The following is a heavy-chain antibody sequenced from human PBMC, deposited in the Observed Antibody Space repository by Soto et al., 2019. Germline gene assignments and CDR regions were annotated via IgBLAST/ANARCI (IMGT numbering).Heavy chain of an antibody. V-gene: IGHV2-5*01. CDR3: AHRPSGWYLFDY. J-gene: IGHJ4*02. Sequence: QITLKESGPTLVRPTQPLTLTCTFSGFSLSTSGLGVGWIRQPPGKALEWLALIYWNDDKRYRPALQASLTITKDTSTNRVVLTMTNMDPVDTATYYCAHRPSGWYLFDYWGQGTLVTVSS. CDR2: IYWNDDK. D-gene: IGHD6-19*01. CDR1: GFSLSTSGLG.